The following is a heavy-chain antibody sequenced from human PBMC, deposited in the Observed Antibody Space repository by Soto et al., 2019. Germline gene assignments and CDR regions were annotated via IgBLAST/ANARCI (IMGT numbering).Heavy chain of an antibody. J-gene: IGHJ6*02. CDR1: GYSFTSYW. CDR3: ARFGGIAARPLKALNYYYYGMDV. V-gene: IGHV5-51*01. Sequence: PVESLKISCKGSGYSFTSYWIGWVRQMPGKGLEWMGIIYPGDSDTRYSPSFQGQVTISADKSISTAYLQWSSLKASDTAMYYCARFGGIAARPLKALNYYYYGMDVWGQGTTVTVSS. CDR2: IYPGDSDT. D-gene: IGHD6-6*01.